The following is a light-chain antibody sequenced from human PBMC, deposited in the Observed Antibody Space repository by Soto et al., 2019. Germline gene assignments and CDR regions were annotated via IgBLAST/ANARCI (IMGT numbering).Light chain of an antibody. J-gene: IGKJ1*01. CDR1: QSVSSW. V-gene: IGKV1-5*01. CDR2: DAS. CDR3: QQYISFPKT. Sequence: DIQMTQSPPTLPAFVGYTVTITCRASQSVSSWLAWYQQKPGTAPNLLIYDASSLASGVPSRFSGSGSGTKFTLTIRSLQPDDFATYYCQQYISFPKTFGQGTKVEMK.